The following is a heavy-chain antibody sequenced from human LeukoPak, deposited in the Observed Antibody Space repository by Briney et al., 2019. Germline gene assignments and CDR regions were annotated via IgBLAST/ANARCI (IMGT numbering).Heavy chain of an antibody. CDR1: GFTFSSYA. D-gene: IGHD3-22*01. J-gene: IGHJ4*02. V-gene: IGHV3-23*01. CDR3: AKDYYDSSGYQSDY. Sequence: SGGSLRLSCAASGFTFSSYAMSWVRQAPGKGLEWVSAISGSGSSTYYADSVKGRFTISRDNSKNTLYLQTNSLRAEDTAVYYCAKDYYDSSGYQSDYWGQGTLVTVSS. CDR2: ISGSGSST.